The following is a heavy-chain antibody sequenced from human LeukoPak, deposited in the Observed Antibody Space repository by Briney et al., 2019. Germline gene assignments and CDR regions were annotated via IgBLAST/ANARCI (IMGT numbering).Heavy chain of an antibody. CDR1: GGSISTYY. D-gene: IGHD6-13*01. J-gene: IGHJ4*02. CDR2: IYMSGGT. V-gene: IGHV4-4*07. CDR3: ARDDASGPFEL. Sequence: SETLSLTCTISGGSISTYYWSWIRQPAGKGLEWIGRIYMSGGTNYNPSLKSRVTMSVDTSKNQFSLNLGSVTAADTAVYYCARDDASGPFELWGRGTLVTVSS.